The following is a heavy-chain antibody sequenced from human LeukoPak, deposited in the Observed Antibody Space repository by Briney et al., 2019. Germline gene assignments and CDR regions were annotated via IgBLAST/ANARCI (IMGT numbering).Heavy chain of an antibody. CDR1: GGTFSSYA. CDR2: IIPIFGTA. J-gene: IGHJ5*02. D-gene: IGHD3-10*01. V-gene: IGHV1-69*13. CDR3: ARGRFGELSNWFDP. Sequence: VKVSCKASGGTFSSYAISWVRQAPGQGLEWIGGIIPIFGTANYAQKFQGRVTITTDESTSTAYMELSSLRSEDTAVYYCARGRFGELSNWFDPWGQGTLVTVSS.